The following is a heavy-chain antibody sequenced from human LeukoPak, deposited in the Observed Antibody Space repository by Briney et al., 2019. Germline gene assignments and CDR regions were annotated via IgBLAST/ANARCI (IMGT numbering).Heavy chain of an antibody. D-gene: IGHD3-9*01. Sequence: PGGSLRLSCAASGFTFSNYAMSWARQAPGRGLGWSSPFPGSGGNTYYADSVKGRFTISRDNSKNTVFLQMNSLRAEDTAVYYCAKWGDYDVLTGYYVSDYWGQGTLVTVSS. CDR2: FPGSGGNT. CDR1: GFTFSNYA. CDR3: AKWGDYDVLTGYYVSDY. J-gene: IGHJ4*02. V-gene: IGHV3-23*01.